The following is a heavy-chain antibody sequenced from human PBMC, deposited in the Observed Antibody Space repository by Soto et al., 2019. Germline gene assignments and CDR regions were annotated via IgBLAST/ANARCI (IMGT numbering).Heavy chain of an antibody. Sequence: EVQLVESGGGLVQPGGSLRLSCAASGFTVSSNYMSWVRQAPGKGLEWVSIIYSDGSTYYADSVKGRFTISRDNSKNTLYLQMNSLRAEDTAVYYCARDQALSGYNWDYYYMDVWGKGTTVTVSS. D-gene: IGHD5-12*01. CDR3: ARDQALSGYNWDYYYMDV. CDR1: GFTVSSNY. CDR2: IYSDGST. V-gene: IGHV3-66*01. J-gene: IGHJ6*03.